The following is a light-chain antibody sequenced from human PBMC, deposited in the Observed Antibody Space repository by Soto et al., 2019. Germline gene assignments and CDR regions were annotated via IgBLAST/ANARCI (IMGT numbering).Light chain of an antibody. Sequence: EIVMAQSPATLSVSPGERATLSCRASQSIMFSLAWYQQKPGQAPRLLIYGASTRATGIPARFSGSGSGTDFTLTISSLQPEDFATYYCQHFKSFPITFGQGTRLEIK. J-gene: IGKJ5*01. CDR2: GAS. CDR3: QHFKSFPIT. V-gene: IGKV3-15*01. CDR1: QSIMFS.